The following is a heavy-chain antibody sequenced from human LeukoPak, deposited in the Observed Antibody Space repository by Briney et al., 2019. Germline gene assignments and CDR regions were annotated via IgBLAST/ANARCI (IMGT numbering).Heavy chain of an antibody. CDR1: GGSIGSGAFY. Sequence: SQTPSFTCTVSGGSIGSGAFYCNWIRQHPGKGLEWIGYIYHTGITSYNPSLRSRVTMSVDTSMNQVSLKLSSLTAADTAVYYCAASSGVTLGRFWGQGTLVTVSS. J-gene: IGHJ4*02. V-gene: IGHV4-31*03. CDR3: AASSGVTLGRF. CDR2: IYHTGIT. D-gene: IGHD3-16*01.